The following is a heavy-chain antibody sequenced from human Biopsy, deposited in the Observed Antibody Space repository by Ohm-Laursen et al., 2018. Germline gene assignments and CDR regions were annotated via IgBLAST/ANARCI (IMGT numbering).Heavy chain of an antibody. CDR2: ITGDGGSI. J-gene: IGHJ6*02. CDR1: GFTFSNYG. Sequence: GSLRLSCAASGFTFSNYGMTWVRQAPGKGLEWVSSITGDGGSIHYADSVKGRFTVSRDNSNNTLYLQMNSLRDDDTAVYYCAKVPREELSYYYSMDVWGQGTTVTVSS. CDR3: AKVPREELSYYYSMDV. D-gene: IGHD1-7*01. V-gene: IGHV3-23*01.